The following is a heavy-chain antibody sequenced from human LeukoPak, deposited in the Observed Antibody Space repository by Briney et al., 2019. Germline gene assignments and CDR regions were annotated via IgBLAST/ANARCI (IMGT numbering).Heavy chain of an antibody. V-gene: IGHV4-34*01. CDR3: ARGSPFRTMVRGVIRPPGSYFDY. D-gene: IGHD3-10*01. J-gene: IGHJ4*02. CDR1: SGSFSGYY. CDR2: INHSGST. Sequence: SETLSLTCAVYSGSFSGYYWSWIRQPPGKGLEWIGEINHSGSTNYNPSLKSRVTISVDTSKNQFSLKLSSVTAADTAVYYCARGSPFRTMVRGVIRPPGSYFDYWGQGTLVTVSS.